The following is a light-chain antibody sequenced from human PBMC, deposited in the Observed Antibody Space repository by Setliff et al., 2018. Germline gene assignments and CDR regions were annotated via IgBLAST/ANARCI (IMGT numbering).Light chain of an antibody. CDR3: SSYTSRTTLV. Sequence: QSALAQPASVSGSPGQSITISRTGTSSDVGGYNYVSWYQHRPGKAPKLMIYEVNNRPSGVSNRFSGSKSGNTASLTISGLQAEDEADYYCSSYTSRTTLVFGTGTKVTVL. V-gene: IGLV2-14*01. CDR1: SSDVGGYNY. CDR2: EVN. J-gene: IGLJ1*01.